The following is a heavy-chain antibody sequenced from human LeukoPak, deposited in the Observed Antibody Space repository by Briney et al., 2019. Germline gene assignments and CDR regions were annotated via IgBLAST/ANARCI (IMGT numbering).Heavy chain of an antibody. D-gene: IGHD6-19*01. CDR3: ARDRKSAWYPLVTY. J-gene: IGHJ4*02. V-gene: IGHV3-11*01. Sequence: PGGSLRLSCAVSGFTFSDYYMSWIRQAPGKGLEWLSYISSSGSTKYYADSVKGRFTISRDNAKNSLYLQMNSLRAEDTAVYYCARDRKSAWYPLVTYWGEGTLLTAPS. CDR2: ISSSGSTK. CDR1: GFTFSDYY.